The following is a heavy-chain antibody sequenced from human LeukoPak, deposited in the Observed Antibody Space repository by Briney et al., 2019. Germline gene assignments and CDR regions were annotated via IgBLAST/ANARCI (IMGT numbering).Heavy chain of an antibody. CDR1: GGSISSDTYY. V-gene: IGHV4-31*03. J-gene: IGHJ4*02. CDR3: ATWIIGGGRFDF. CDR2: IHYRGSS. D-gene: IGHD1-26*01. Sequence: SLETLSLTCTVSGGSISSDTYYWSWLRQHPGKGLEWIVYIHYRGSSYYSPSLKSRVTISVDTSKNQFSLKLSSVTAADTAVYYCATWIIGGGRFDFWGQGTLVTVSS.